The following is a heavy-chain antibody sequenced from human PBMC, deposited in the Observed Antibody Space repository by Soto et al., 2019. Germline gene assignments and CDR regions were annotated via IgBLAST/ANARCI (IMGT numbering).Heavy chain of an antibody. D-gene: IGHD1-26*01. J-gene: IGHJ4*02. CDR3: ARPSSGTYRFDY. Sequence: SETLSLTCTVSGGSISSSTSYWSWIRQPPGKGLEYIGGIYYSGRTYYNPSLKSRVAVSVDTSKNQFSLRLRSVTAADTAVYYCARPSSGTYRFDYWGQGTLVTVSS. CDR2: IYYSGRT. CDR1: GGSISSSTSY. V-gene: IGHV4-39*01.